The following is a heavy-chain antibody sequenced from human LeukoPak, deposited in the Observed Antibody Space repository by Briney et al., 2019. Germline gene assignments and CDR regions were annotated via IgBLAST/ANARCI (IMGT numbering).Heavy chain of an antibody. V-gene: IGHV3-23*01. Sequence: GGSLRLSCAASVFTFSSYSMSWVRQAPWKGLEWVSGISDSGSSTNYAASVKGRFTIARDNSKNTLYLQMNSLRAEDTAEYYCAKDSYSSNRPYYFDYWGQGTLVTVSS. CDR1: VFTFSSYS. J-gene: IGHJ4*02. CDR3: AKDSYSSNRPYYFDY. CDR2: ISDSGSST. D-gene: IGHD2/OR15-2a*01.